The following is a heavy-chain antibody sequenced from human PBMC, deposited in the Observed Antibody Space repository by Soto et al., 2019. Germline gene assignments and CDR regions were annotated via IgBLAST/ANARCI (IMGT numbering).Heavy chain of an antibody. J-gene: IGHJ4*02. Sequence: SETLSLTCTVSGGSISSYYWSWIRQPPGKGLEWIGYIYYSGSTNYNPSLKSRVTISVDTSKNQFSLKLSSVTAADTAVYYCAISKDIAVVFYWGQGTLVTVSS. CDR1: GGSISSYY. CDR3: AISKDIAVVFY. D-gene: IGHD6-19*01. CDR2: IYYSGST. V-gene: IGHV4-59*08.